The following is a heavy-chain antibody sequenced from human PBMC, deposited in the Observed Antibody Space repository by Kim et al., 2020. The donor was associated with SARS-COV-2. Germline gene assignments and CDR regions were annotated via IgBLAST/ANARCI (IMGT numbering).Heavy chain of an antibody. D-gene: IGHD4-17*01. J-gene: IGHJ4*02. Sequence: YREFVKGRFTISRDTSKNTLLLQLNGLRAEDTAIYYCARDLSYYGDAFDYWGQGTLVIVSS. V-gene: IGHV3-74*01. CDR3: ARDLSYYGDAFDY.